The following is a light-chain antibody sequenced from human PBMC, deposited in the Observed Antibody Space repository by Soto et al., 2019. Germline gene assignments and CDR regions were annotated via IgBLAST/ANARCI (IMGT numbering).Light chain of an antibody. V-gene: IGKV1-5*03. CDR2: KAS. CDR1: QSISSW. Sequence: DIQMTQSPSTLSASVGDRVTITCRASQSISSWLAWYQQKPGKAPKLLIYKASSLESGVPSSFSGSGSGTEFTLTISSLQPDDFATYYCQQYNSYSWTFGQGTNVEIQ. J-gene: IGKJ1*01. CDR3: QQYNSYSWT.